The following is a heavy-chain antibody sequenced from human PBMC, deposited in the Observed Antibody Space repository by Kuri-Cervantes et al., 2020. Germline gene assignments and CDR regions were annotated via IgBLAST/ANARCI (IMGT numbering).Heavy chain of an antibody. D-gene: IGHD1-26*01. V-gene: IGHV3-23*01. J-gene: IGHJ3*02. Sequence: GESLKISCAASGFTFSSYSMNWVRQAPGKGLEWVSVISSGGASTVYADSVKGRFTISRDNFKNTLYLQMHSLRAEDTAVYYCAQGGVSGSNWAFDMWGQGTMVTVSS. CDR1: GFTFSSYS. CDR2: ISSGGAST. CDR3: AQGGVSGSNWAFDM.